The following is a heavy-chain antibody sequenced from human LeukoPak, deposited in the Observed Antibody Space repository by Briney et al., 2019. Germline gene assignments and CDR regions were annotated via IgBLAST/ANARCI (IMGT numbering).Heavy chain of an antibody. Sequence: GGSLRLSCAASGFTVSSNYMSWVRQAPGKGLEWVSVIYSGGSTYYADSVKGRFTISRDNSKNTLYLQMNSLRAEDTAVYYSARGVDYDSSVTIFDYWGQGTLVTVSS. CDR3: ARGVDYDSSVTIFDY. CDR2: IYSGGST. CDR1: GFTVSSNY. J-gene: IGHJ4*02. V-gene: IGHV3-53*01. D-gene: IGHD3-22*01.